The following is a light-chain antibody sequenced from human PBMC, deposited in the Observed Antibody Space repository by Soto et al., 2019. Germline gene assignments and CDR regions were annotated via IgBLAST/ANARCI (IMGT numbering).Light chain of an antibody. V-gene: IGKV3-20*01. CDR3: QQFGTSPFYT. CDR2: GAS. J-gene: IGKJ2*01. Sequence: ESVLTQSQGTLSLSPGERVTLSCRASQTFGSTYLAWYQQRPGQSPRLLIYGASRRASGIPDRFRGSGSGTDFTLTISSVEPEDFAVYYCQQFGTSPFYTFGQGTKLEIK. CDR1: QTFGSTY.